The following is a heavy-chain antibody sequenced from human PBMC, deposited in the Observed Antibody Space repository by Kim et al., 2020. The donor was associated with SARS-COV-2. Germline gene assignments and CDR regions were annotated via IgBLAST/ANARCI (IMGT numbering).Heavy chain of an antibody. Sequence: GGSLRLSCAASGFTFSSYAMHWVRQAPGKGLEWVAVISYDGSNKYYADSVKGRFTISRDNSKNTLYLQMNSLRAEDTAVYYCARASVGGCIDYWGQGTLVTVSS. CDR2: ISYDGSNK. V-gene: IGHV3-30*04. D-gene: IGHD2-15*01. J-gene: IGHJ4*02. CDR3: ARASVGGCIDY. CDR1: GFTFSSYA.